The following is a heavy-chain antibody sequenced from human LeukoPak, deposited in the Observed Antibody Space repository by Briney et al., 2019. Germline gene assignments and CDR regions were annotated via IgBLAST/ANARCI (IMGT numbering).Heavy chain of an antibody. CDR1: GFTFSSYG. CDR2: IWYDGSNK. J-gene: IGHJ4*02. CDR3: ARDWDMTVGATGYYFDY. Sequence: GGSLRLSCAASGFTFSSYGMHWVRQAPGKGLEWVAVIWYDGSNKYYADSVKGRFTISRDNSKNTLYLQMNSLRAEDTAVYYCARDWDMTVGATGYYFDYWGQGTLVTVSS. V-gene: IGHV3-33*01. D-gene: IGHD1-26*01.